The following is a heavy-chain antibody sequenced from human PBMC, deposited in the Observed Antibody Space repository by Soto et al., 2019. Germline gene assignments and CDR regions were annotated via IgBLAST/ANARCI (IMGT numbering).Heavy chain of an antibody. V-gene: IGHV3-30*18. Sequence: GGSLRLSCAASGFTFSSYGMHWVRQAPGKGLEWVAVISYDGSNKYYADSVKGRFTISRDNSKNTLYLQMNSLRAEDTAVYYCAKEYEEQWLVRNYYYYGMDVWGQGTTVTVSS. CDR2: ISYDGSNK. J-gene: IGHJ6*02. CDR3: AKEYEEQWLVRNYYYYGMDV. D-gene: IGHD6-19*01. CDR1: GFTFSSYG.